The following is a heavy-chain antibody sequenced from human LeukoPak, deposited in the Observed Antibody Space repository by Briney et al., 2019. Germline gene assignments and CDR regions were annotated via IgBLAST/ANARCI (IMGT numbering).Heavy chain of an antibody. V-gene: IGHV3-30*18. Sequence: GGSLRLSCAASGFTFSSYGMHWVRQAPGKGLEWVAVISYDGSNKYYADSVKGRFTISRDNSKNTLYLQMNSLRAEDTAVYYCAKDPRYYDIFGDYWGQGTLVTVSS. CDR3: AKDPRYYDIFGDY. CDR2: ISYDGSNK. J-gene: IGHJ4*02. CDR1: GFTFSSYG. D-gene: IGHD3-9*01.